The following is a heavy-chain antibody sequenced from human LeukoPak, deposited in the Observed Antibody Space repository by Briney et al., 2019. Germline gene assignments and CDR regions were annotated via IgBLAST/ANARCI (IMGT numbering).Heavy chain of an antibody. CDR3: ATQRGQQLVLRVRNYYYYYYMDV. Sequence: PSETLSLTCAVYGGSFSGYYWSWIRQPPGKGLEWIGEIYHSGSTNYNPSLKSRVTISVDKSKNQFSLKLSSVTAADTAVYYCATQRGQQLVLRVRNYYYYYYMDVWGKGTTVTVSS. V-gene: IGHV4-34*01. J-gene: IGHJ6*03. D-gene: IGHD6-13*01. CDR2: IYHSGST. CDR1: GGSFSGYY.